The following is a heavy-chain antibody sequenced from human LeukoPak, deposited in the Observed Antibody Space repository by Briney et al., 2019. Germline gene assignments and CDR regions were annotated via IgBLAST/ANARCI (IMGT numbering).Heavy chain of an antibody. CDR2: ISYDGSNK. CDR1: GFTFSSYG. Sequence: GGSLRLSCAASGFTFSSYGMHWVRQAPGKGLEWVAVISYDGSNKYYADSVKGRFTISRDNSKNTLYLQMNSLRAEDTAVYYCARANFDIVVVPAAMPFAFDIWGQGTMVTVSS. CDR3: ARANFDIVVVPAAMPFAFDI. J-gene: IGHJ3*02. D-gene: IGHD2-2*01. V-gene: IGHV3-30*03.